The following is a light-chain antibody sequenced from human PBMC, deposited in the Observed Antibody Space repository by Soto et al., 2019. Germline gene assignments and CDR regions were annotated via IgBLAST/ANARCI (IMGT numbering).Light chain of an antibody. CDR3: SSYADSNSYV. V-gene: IGLV2-8*01. CDR2: EVT. J-gene: IGLJ1*01. Sequence: QYALPQPPSASGSPGQSVTISCTGTSSDVGGYNYVYWYQQHPGKAPKLMIYEVTKRPSGVPDRFSGSKSGNTASLTVSGLQAEDEADYYCSSYADSNSYVFGTGTKVTVL. CDR1: SSDVGGYNY.